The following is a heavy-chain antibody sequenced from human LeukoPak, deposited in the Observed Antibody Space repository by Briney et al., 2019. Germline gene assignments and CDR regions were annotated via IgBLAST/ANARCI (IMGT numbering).Heavy chain of an antibody. Sequence: PGGSLRLSCAASGFTFSSYAMSWVRQAPGKGLEWVSAISGSGGSTYYADSVKGRFTISRDNSKSTLYLQMNSLRAEDTAVYYCAKEFLGYYDRTPYFDYWGQGTLVTVSS. D-gene: IGHD3-22*01. CDR1: GFTFSSYA. CDR3: AKEFLGYYDRTPYFDY. CDR2: ISGSGGST. V-gene: IGHV3-23*01. J-gene: IGHJ4*02.